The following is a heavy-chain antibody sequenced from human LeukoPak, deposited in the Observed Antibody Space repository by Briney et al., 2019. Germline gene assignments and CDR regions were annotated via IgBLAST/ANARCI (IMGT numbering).Heavy chain of an antibody. D-gene: IGHD3-9*01. Sequence: GASVKVSCKASGGTFSSYAIIWVRQAPGQGLEWMGGIIPIFGTANYAQKFQGRVTITADKSTSTVYMELSSLRSEDTAVYYCAFGGYDILTGYLDAFDIWGQGTMVTVSS. CDR1: GGTFSSYA. J-gene: IGHJ3*02. CDR3: AFGGYDILTGYLDAFDI. V-gene: IGHV1-69*06. CDR2: IIPIFGTA.